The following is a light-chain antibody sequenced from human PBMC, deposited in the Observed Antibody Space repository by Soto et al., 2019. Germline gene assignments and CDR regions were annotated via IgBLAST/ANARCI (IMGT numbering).Light chain of an antibody. CDR1: QSVSSF. J-gene: IGKJ1*01. CDR2: DAS. V-gene: IGKV3-11*01. CDR3: QQRGNWPQT. Sequence: EIVLTQSPATLSLSPGERATLSCRASQSVSSFLAWYQQKPGQAPRLLISDASNRATAIPARFSGSGSGTDFTLTISSLEPEDFAVYYCQQRGNWPQTFGQGTKVEIK.